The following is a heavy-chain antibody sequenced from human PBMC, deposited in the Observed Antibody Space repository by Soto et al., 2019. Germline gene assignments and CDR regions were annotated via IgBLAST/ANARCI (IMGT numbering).Heavy chain of an antibody. CDR3: ARHWGGYSYGYFDY. J-gene: IGHJ4*02. V-gene: IGHV4-59*08. CDR1: GGSISAYY. Sequence: PSETLSLTCTVSGGSISAYYWSWIRQPPGKGLEWIGYIYSSGSTNYNPSLKSRVTISVDTSKNQFSLKLNSVTAADTAVYYCARHWGGYSYGYFDYWGQGTLVTVSS. CDR2: IYSSGST. D-gene: IGHD5-18*01.